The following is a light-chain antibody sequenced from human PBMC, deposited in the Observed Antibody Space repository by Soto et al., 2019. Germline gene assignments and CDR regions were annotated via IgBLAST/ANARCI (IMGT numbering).Light chain of an antibody. CDR2: DAS. CDR3: QQRANWPIT. J-gene: IGKJ5*01. CDR1: QSVSSY. V-gene: IGKV3-11*01. Sequence: DIVLTQSPATLSLSPGERATLSCRASQSVSSYLAWYQQKPVQAPRLLIYDASNRSTGIPARFSGSGSGTDFTLTISSLEPDDFAVYYCQQRANWPITFGQGTRLEIK.